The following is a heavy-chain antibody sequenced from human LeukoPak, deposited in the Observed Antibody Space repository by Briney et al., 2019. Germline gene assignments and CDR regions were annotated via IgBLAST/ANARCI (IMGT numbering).Heavy chain of an antibody. Sequence: ASVKVSCKACGYTFTSYAMHWVRQPPAQRREWMGWINAGNGNKKYSQKFRDRVTITRDTSASTDYIGLSSLRSQDTGVYFCARAATYDILAGYYLGWFDGWGQGSLVTVSS. CDR1: GYTFTSYA. CDR2: INAGNGNK. V-gene: IGHV1-3*01. CDR3: ARAATYDILAGYYLGWFDG. J-gene: IGHJ5*02. D-gene: IGHD3-9*01.